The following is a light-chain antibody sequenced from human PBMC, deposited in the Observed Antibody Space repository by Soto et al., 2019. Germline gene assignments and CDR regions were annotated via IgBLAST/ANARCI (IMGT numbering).Light chain of an antibody. Sequence: DIVMTQSPLSLPVTPGEPASISCRSSQSLLHNNGYNYLDWYLQKPGQSPQLLIYLGSNRASGVPDRFSGSGSGTDFTVNISRVEAEDVGVYYCMQALQTPWTFGHGTKVEIK. CDR3: MQALQTPWT. CDR1: QSLLHNNGYNY. CDR2: LGS. V-gene: IGKV2-28*01. J-gene: IGKJ1*01.